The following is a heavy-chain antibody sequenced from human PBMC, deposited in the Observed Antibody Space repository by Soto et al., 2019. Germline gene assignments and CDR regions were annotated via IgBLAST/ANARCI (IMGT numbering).Heavy chain of an antibody. CDR3: CYDFWSGYYTQLGDTAMVDPVPNAFDI. CDR2: ISYDGSNK. CDR1: GFTFSSYG. D-gene: IGHD3-3*01. V-gene: IGHV3-30*03. J-gene: IGHJ3*02. Sequence: GGSLRLSCAASGFTFSSYGMHWVRQAPGKGLEWVAVISYDGSNKYYADSVKGRFTISRDNSKNTLYLQMNSLRAEDTAVYYCCYDFWSGYYTQLGDTAMVDPVPNAFDIWGQGTMVTVSS.